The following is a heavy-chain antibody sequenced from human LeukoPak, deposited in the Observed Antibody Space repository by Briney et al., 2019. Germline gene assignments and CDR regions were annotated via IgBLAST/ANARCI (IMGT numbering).Heavy chain of an antibody. CDR1: GYTFTGYY. J-gene: IGHJ4*02. Sequence: GASVKVSCTASGYTFTGYYMHWVRQAPGQGLEWMGWINPNSGGTNYAQKFQGRVTMTRDTSISTAYMELSRLRSDDTAVYYCASLITMVRGVPFDYWGQVTLVTVSS. V-gene: IGHV1-2*02. D-gene: IGHD3-10*01. CDR2: INPNSGGT. CDR3: ASLITMVRGVPFDY.